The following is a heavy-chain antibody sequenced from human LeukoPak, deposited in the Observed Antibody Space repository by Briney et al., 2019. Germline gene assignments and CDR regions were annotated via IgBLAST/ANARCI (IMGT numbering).Heavy chain of an antibody. CDR1: GFTFINYV. V-gene: IGHV3-23*01. Sequence: GGSLRLSCEASGFTFINYVMSWVRQVPGKGPEWVSSVSGSGGRGATYYRDSVKGRFTISRDNSKNTVFLQMSGLSADDTAVYYCAKDIAASGLPRIFDFWGQGILVTVSS. CDR2: VSGSGGRGAT. J-gene: IGHJ4*02. D-gene: IGHD6-13*01. CDR3: AKDIAASGLPRIFDF.